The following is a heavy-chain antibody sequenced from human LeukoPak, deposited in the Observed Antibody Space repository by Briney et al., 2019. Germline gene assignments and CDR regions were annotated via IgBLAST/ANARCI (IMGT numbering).Heavy chain of an antibody. CDR3: ARTQMATILR. CDR2: IYYSGST. Sequence: PSETLSLTCTVSGGSISSSSYYWGWIRQPPGNGLEWIGYIYYSGSTYYNPSLKSRVTISVDTSKNQFSLKLSSVTAADTAVYHCARTQMATILRWGQGTLVTVSS. V-gene: IGHV4-39*07. D-gene: IGHD5-24*01. J-gene: IGHJ4*02. CDR1: GGSISSSSYY.